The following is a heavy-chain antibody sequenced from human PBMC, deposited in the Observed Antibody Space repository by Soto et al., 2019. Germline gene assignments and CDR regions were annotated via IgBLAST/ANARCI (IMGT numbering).Heavy chain of an antibody. Sequence: GESLRLSCPASGFTFSSYAMSWVRQAPGKGLEWVSAISGSGGSTYYADSVKGRFTISRDNSRNTLYLQMNSLRAEDTAVYYCAKDEKRDDILTGYLFGPPNDAFDIWGQGTMVTVSS. CDR1: GFTFSSYA. J-gene: IGHJ3*02. D-gene: IGHD3-9*01. V-gene: IGHV3-23*01. CDR3: AKDEKRDDILTGYLFGPPNDAFDI. CDR2: ISGSGGST.